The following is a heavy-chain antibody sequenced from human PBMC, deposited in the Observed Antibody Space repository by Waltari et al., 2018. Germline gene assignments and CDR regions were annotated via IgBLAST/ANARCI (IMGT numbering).Heavy chain of an antibody. D-gene: IGHD2-2*01. Sequence: EVQLVESGGGLVQPGESLRLSCTASGLTFVSFWMHFDRQVSGKGLVWVSSISDDGSRIGYADSVKGRFTISRDNAKNTLYLQMNRLRGDDTAVYYCVRGFSTSPSSYWGQGALVTVSS. V-gene: IGHV3-74*01. J-gene: IGHJ4*02. CDR2: ISDDGSRI. CDR1: GLTFVSFW. CDR3: VRGFSTSPSSY.